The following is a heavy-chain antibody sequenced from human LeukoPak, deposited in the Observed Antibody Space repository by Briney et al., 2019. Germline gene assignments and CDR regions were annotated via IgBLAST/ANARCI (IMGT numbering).Heavy chain of an antibody. Sequence: GGSLRLSCAASGFTFSNAWMSWVRQAPGKGREWVGRIKSKTEGGTTDYAARVKGRFTISRDDSKNTLYLQMNSLKTEDTAVYYCTPDDREGSGWYVENYWGQGTLVTVSS. J-gene: IGHJ4*02. CDR3: TPDDREGSGWYVENY. D-gene: IGHD6-19*01. V-gene: IGHV3-15*01. CDR2: IKSKTEGGTT. CDR1: GFTFSNAW.